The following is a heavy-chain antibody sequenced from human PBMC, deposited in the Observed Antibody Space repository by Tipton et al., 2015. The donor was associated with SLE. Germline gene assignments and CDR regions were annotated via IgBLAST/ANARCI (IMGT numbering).Heavy chain of an antibody. CDR3: ARGRSSWDD. CDR1: GGSVSGHY. V-gene: IGHV4-34*01. J-gene: IGHJ4*02. CDR2: INHSGST. D-gene: IGHD6-13*01. Sequence: TLSLTCAVYGGSVSGHYWSWIRQPPGKGLEWIGEINHSGSTNYNPSLKSRVTISVDTSKNQFSLKLSSVTAADTAVYYCARGRSSWDDWGQGTLVTVSS.